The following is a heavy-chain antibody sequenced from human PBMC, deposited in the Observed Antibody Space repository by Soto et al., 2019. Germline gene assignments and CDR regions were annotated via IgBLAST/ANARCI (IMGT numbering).Heavy chain of an antibody. Sequence: EVQLVDSGGGLVQPGGSLRLSCAASGFNVSDYSMNWVRQVPGKGLEWVSFMSGSRNTIYYADSVKGRFTVSRDSANNSLSLHMNSLRAEDTAVYYCARISTGGYDYWGQGTLVTVSS. CDR3: ARISTGGYDY. CDR1: GFNVSDYS. D-gene: IGHD3-10*01. V-gene: IGHV3-48*01. J-gene: IGHJ4*02. CDR2: MSGSRNTI.